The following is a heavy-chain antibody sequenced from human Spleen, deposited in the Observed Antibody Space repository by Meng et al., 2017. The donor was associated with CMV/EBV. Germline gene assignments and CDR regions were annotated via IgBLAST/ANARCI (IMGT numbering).Heavy chain of an antibody. J-gene: IGHJ4*02. CDR3: ARGVAEFLGWEMGH. V-gene: IGHV3-74*01. CDR2: INSDGSRR. CDR1: GSRVISHW. Sequence: GGALIRYWEGCGSRVISHWMQWARQVPGKVLVWVSRINSDGSRRNYADSVKGRFTIFKDNDKNTLYLEMNSLRAEDAGVYYCARGVAEFLGWEMGHWGQGTLVTVSS. D-gene: IGHD1-26*01.